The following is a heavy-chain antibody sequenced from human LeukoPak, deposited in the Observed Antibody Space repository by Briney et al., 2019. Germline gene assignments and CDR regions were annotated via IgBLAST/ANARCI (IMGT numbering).Heavy chain of an antibody. V-gene: IGHV3-15*01. Sequence: GGSLRLSCAASGFTFSNAWMSWVRQAPRKGLEWVGLIKSKTDGGTTDYAAPVKGRFTISRDDSKNTLYLQMNSLKTEDTAVYYCTTEPHYDFWSGYPDYWGQGTLVTVSS. CDR3: TTEPHYDFWSGYPDY. D-gene: IGHD3-3*01. CDR1: GFTFSNAW. CDR2: IKSKTDGGTT. J-gene: IGHJ4*02.